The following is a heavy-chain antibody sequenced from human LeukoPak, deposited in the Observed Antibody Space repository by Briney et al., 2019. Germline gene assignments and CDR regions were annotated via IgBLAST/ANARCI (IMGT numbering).Heavy chain of an antibody. CDR1: GYTFTSYY. CDR2: INPSGGST. J-gene: IGHJ4*02. CDR3: ARAATRSSGYFLGVVVY. D-gene: IGHD3-22*01. Sequence: ASVKVSCKASGYTFTSYYMHWVRQAPGQGLEWMGIINPSGGSTSYAQKFQGRVTMTRDMSTSTVYMELSSLRSEDTAVYYCARAATRSSGYFLGVVVYWGQGTLVTVSS. V-gene: IGHV1-46*01.